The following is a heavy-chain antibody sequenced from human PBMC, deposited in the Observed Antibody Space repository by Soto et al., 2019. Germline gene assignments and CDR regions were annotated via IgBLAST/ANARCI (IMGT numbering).Heavy chain of an antibody. J-gene: IGHJ5*02. CDR3: ICREDDGAPMWFDP. CDR2: IKSKASNYAT. D-gene: IGHD4-17*01. V-gene: IGHV3-73*01. Sequence: DVQLVESGGGLVQPGGSLKLSCAGSGFTFSGSDIHWVRQASGKGLEWVGRIKSKASNYATSYGASVKGRFTVSRDDSXNTAYLQMNSLQTADTALYYCICREDDGAPMWFDPWGQGTLVTVSS. CDR1: GFTFSGSD.